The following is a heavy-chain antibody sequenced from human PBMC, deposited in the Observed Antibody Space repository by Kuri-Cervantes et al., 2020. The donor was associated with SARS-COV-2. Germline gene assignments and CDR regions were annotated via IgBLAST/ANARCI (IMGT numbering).Heavy chain of an antibody. CDR1: GGTFSSYA. J-gene: IGHJ5*02. CDR3: ATTYYYGSGSP. CDR2: IIPSCGTA. V-gene: IGHV1-69*13. Sequence: SVKVSCKASGGTFSSYAISWLRQAPGQGLEWMGGIIPSCGTANYAQKFQGRVTITADESTSTAYMELSSLRSEDTAVYYCATTYYYGSGSPWGQGTLVTVSS. D-gene: IGHD3-10*01.